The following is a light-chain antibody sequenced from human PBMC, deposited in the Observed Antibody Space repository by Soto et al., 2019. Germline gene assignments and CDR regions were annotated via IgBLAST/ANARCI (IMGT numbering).Light chain of an antibody. CDR2: EDN. Sequence: NFMLTQPHSVSESPGKTVTISCTGSSGSIASNYVQWYHQRPGSAPTTVIYEDNQRPSGVPDRFSGSIDSSSNSASLTISGLKTEDEAYYYCQSYDSSNHVVFGVGTKLTVL. CDR1: SGSIASNY. V-gene: IGLV6-57*02. J-gene: IGLJ2*01. CDR3: QSYDSSNHVV.